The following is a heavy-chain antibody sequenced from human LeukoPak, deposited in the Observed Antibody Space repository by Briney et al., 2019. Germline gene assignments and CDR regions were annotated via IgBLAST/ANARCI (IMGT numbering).Heavy chain of an antibody. CDR2: ISGSGGGT. Sequence: GGSLRLSCAVSGITLGNYDMSWVRQAPGKGLEWVAGISGSGGGTNYADSVKGRYTISRDNPKNTLFLQMNNLRAEDTAVYFCAKRGVVIRVILVGFHKEAYYFDSWGQGALVTVSS. J-gene: IGHJ4*02. CDR1: GITLGNYD. V-gene: IGHV3-23*01. D-gene: IGHD3-22*01. CDR3: AKRGVVIRVILVGFHKEAYYFDS.